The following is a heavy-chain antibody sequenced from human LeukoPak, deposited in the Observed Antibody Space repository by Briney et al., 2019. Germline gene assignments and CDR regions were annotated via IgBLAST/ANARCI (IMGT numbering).Heavy chain of an antibody. CDR1: GFTFSSYS. CDR2: ISSSSSYI. V-gene: IGHV3-21*01. J-gene: IGHJ6*03. CDR3: ARDAGIAARPGSYYYYYYMDV. D-gene: IGHD6-6*01. Sequence: PGGSLRLSCAASGFTFSSYSMNWVRQAPGKGLEWVSSISSSSSYIYYADSVKGRFTISRDNAKNSLYLQMNSLRAEDTAVYYCARDAGIAARPGSYYYYYYMDVWGKGTTVTVSS.